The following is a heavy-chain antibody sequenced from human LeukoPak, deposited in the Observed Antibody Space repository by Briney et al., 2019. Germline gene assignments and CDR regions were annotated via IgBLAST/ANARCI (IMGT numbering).Heavy chain of an antibody. D-gene: IGHD5-18*01. CDR2: ISYDGSNK. Sequence: GGSLRLSCAASGFTFSSYGMHWVRQGPGKGLEWVAVISYDGSNKYYADSVKGRFTISRDNSKNTLYLQMNSLRAEDTAVYYCAKGYSYGPGDAFDIWGQGTMVTVSS. V-gene: IGHV3-30*18. CDR1: GFTFSSYG. J-gene: IGHJ3*02. CDR3: AKGYSYGPGDAFDI.